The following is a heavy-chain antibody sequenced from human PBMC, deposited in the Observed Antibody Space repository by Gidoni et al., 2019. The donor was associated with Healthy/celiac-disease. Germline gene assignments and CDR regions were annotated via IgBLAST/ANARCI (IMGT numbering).Heavy chain of an antibody. CDR2: SYYSGST. Sequence: QVQLQESGPGLVKPAETLAITCNVPGGAISSYYWSWIRQPPGKGLEWIGYSYYSGSTNYNPSLKRRVTISVDTSKNQFSLKLSSVPAADTAVYYCGSLAAVAGRYYFDYWGQGTLVTVSS. V-gene: IGHV4-59*01. D-gene: IGHD6-19*01. CDR1: GGAISSYY. J-gene: IGHJ4*02. CDR3: GSLAAVAGRYYFDY.